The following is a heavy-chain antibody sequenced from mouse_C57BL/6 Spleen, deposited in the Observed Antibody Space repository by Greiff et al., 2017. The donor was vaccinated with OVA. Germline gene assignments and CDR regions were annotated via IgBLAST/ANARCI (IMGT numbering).Heavy chain of an antibody. Sequence: VQLQQPGAELVRPGTSVKLSCKASGYTFTSYWMHWVKQRPGQGLEWIGVIDPSDSYTNYNQKFKGKATLTVDTSSSTAYMQLSSLTSEDSAVYYCARPPPYGHYFDYWGQGTTLTVSS. V-gene: IGHV1-59*01. D-gene: IGHD1-2*01. CDR3: ARPPPYGHYFDY. CDR1: GYTFTSYW. CDR2: IDPSDSYT. J-gene: IGHJ2*01.